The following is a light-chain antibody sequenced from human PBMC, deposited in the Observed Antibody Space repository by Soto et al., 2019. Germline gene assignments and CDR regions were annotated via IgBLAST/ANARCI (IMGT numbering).Light chain of an antibody. CDR1: QSVSSY. Sequence: EIVLTQSPATLSLSPGERATLSCRASQSVSSYLAWYQQKPGQAPRLLIFRASTRATGIPARFSGSGSGTEFTLTISSLQSEDFAVYYCQKFNKWPWTFGEGTKVDIK. CDR2: RAS. J-gene: IGKJ1*01. V-gene: IGKV3-15*01. CDR3: QKFNKWPWT.